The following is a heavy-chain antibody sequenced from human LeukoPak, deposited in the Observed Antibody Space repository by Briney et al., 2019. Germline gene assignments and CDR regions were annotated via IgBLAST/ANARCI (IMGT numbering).Heavy chain of an antibody. D-gene: IGHD5-24*01. Sequence: SETLSLTCTVSVGPIRNYYWSWIRQPPGRGLEWIGYIYFSGSYNYNPSLKSRVTMSVDTPKNQFSLNLSSVNASDTAVYYCARHVRSGYNLLDYWGQGTLVTVSS. J-gene: IGHJ4*02. CDR2: IYFSGSY. CDR1: VGPIRNYY. CDR3: ARHVRSGYNLLDY. V-gene: IGHV4-59*08.